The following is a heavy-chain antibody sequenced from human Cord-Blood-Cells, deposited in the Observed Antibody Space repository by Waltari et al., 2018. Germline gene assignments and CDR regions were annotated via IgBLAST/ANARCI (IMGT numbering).Heavy chain of an antibody. CDR1: GYTFTSYY. D-gene: IGHD1-26*01. V-gene: IGHV1-46*01. Sequence: QVQLVQSGAEVKKPGASVKVSCKASGYTFTSYYMHWLQQAPGHGLEWMEIINLSGGSTSYEQKFQGRVTMTRDTSTSTVYMELSSLGSEDTAVYYCAREGGSYFDPWGQGTLFTVSS. J-gene: IGHJ5*02. CDR3: AREGGSYFDP. CDR2: INLSGGST.